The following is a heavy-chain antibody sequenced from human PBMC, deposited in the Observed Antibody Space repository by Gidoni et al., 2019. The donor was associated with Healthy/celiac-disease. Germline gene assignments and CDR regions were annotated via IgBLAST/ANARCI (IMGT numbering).Heavy chain of an antibody. Sequence: QVQLQQWGAGLLKPSETLSLTCAVYGGSFSGYYWSWIRQPPGKGLEWIGEINHSGSTNYNPSLKSRVTISVDTSKNQFSLKLSSVTAADTAVYYCARGFLLPLSISMDVWGQGTTVTVSS. J-gene: IGHJ6*02. V-gene: IGHV4-34*01. CDR3: ARGFLLPLSISMDV. CDR1: GGSFSGYY. D-gene: IGHD3-3*01. CDR2: INHSGST.